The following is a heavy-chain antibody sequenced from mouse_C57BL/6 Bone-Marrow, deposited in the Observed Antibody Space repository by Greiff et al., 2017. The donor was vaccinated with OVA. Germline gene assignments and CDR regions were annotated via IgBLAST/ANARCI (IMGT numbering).Heavy chain of an antibody. D-gene: IGHD2-4*01. Sequence: EVKVVESGGGLVQPGESLKLSCESNEYEFPSHDMSWVRKTPEKRLELVAAINSDGGSTYYPDTMERRFIITRDNTKKTLYLQMSSLRSEDTALYYCARHRYYDCGEAYWGQGTLVTVSA. CDR3: ARHRYYDCGEAY. V-gene: IGHV5-2*01. CDR1: EYEFPSHD. CDR2: INSDGGST. J-gene: IGHJ3*01.